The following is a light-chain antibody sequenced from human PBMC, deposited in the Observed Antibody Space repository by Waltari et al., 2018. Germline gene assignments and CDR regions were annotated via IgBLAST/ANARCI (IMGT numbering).Light chain of an antibody. V-gene: IGLV1-44*01. CDR1: SSNIGSNT. Sequence: QSVLTQPPSASGTPGQRVTIPCSGSSSNIGSNTVKWYQQLPGAAPKLLIYSNSQRPSGVPDRFSGSKSGTSASLAISGLQSEDEADYYCAAWDDSLNGSVVFGGGTKLTVL. CDR3: AAWDDSLNGSVV. J-gene: IGLJ2*01. CDR2: SNS.